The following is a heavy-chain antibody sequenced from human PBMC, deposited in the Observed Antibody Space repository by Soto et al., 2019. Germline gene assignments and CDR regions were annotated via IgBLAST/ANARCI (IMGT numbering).Heavy chain of an antibody. D-gene: IGHD6-13*01. V-gene: IGHV4-30-4*01. CDR1: GGSISSGDYY. Sequence: PSETLSLTCTVSGGSISSGDYYWSWIRHPPGKGLEWVGYIYYSWRTFYNPSLKNRVTISLDTSKIQFSLKLSSVTAADTAVYYCARTGGTGSAAGTFGYWGQGTLVTVSS. CDR2: IYYSWRT. CDR3: ARTGGTGSAAGTFGY. J-gene: IGHJ4*02.